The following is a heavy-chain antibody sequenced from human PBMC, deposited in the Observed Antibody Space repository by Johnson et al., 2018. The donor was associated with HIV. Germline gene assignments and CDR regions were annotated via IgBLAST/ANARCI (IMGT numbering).Heavy chain of an antibody. J-gene: IGHJ3*02. CDR2: IGTSGDT. D-gene: IGHD6-19*01. V-gene: IGHV3-13*01. CDR1: GLSFSNFG. CDR3: ARAVAGTWFDI. Sequence: VQLVESGGGVVQPGKSLTLSCVGSGLSFSNFGIHWVRQAPGKGPEWVAGIGTSGDTYYPGSVKGRFTISRETAKNSLYLQMNSLRVGDTAVYYCARAVAGTWFDIWGQGTMVTVSS.